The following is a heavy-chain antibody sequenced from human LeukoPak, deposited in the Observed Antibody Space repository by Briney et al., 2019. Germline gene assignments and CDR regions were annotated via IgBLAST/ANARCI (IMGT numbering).Heavy chain of an antibody. CDR3: ARGYYDSSAYYSADY. D-gene: IGHD3-22*01. Sequence: GASVKVSCKASGYPFTAYYMHWVRQAPGQGLEWMGWINPNNGDTMYREKFQGRVTMTRDTSISTAYMELTRLRSDDTAVYYCARGYYDSSAYYSADYWGQGTLVTVSS. J-gene: IGHJ4*02. CDR1: GYPFTAYY. CDR2: INPNNGDT. V-gene: IGHV1-2*02.